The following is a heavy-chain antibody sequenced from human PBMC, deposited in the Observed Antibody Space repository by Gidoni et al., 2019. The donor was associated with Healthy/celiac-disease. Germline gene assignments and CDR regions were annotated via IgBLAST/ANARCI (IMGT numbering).Heavy chain of an antibody. D-gene: IGHD4-17*01. CDR1: GYTFTSYD. V-gene: IGHV1-8*01. CDR3: ARHPPKDYGNYYGMDV. CDR2: MNPNSGNT. J-gene: IGHJ6*02. Sequence: VQLVQSGAEVKKPGASVKVSCKASGYTFTSYDINWVRQATGQGLEWMGWMNPNSGNTGYAQKFQGRVTMTRNTSISTAYMELSSLRSEDTAVYYCARHPPKDYGNYYGMDVWGQGTTVTVSS.